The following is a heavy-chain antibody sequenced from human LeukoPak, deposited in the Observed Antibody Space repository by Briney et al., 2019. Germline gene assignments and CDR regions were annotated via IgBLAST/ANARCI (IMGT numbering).Heavy chain of an antibody. CDR1: CYSISSGYY. Sequence: SETLSLTCTVSCYSISSGYYWGWIRQPPGKGLEWIGSIYHSGSTYYNPSLKSRVTISVDTSKNQFSLKLSSVTAADTAVYYCASGVAARRWGQGTLVTVSS. J-gene: IGHJ4*02. CDR3: ASGVAARR. CDR2: IYHSGST. D-gene: IGHD6-6*01. V-gene: IGHV4-38-2*02.